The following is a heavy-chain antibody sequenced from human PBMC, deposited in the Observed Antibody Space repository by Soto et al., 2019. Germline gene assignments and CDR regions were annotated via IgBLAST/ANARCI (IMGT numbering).Heavy chain of an antibody. V-gene: IGHV4-30-4*02. CDR1: GGSISSGDYY. CDR2: IYYSGST. J-gene: IGHJ4*02. Sequence: SETLSLTCTVSGGSISSGDYYWSWIRQPPGKGLEWIGYIYYSGSTYYNPSLKSRVTISVDTSKNQFSLKLSSVTAADTAVHYCARDQGTTVTTMGNGDYWGQGTLVTVSS. D-gene: IGHD4-17*01. CDR3: ARDQGTTVTTMGNGDY.